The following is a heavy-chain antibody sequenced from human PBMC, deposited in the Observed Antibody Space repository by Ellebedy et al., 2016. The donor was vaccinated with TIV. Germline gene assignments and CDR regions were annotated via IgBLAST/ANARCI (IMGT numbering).Heavy chain of an antibody. CDR1: GGSISSYY. CDR2: IYYSGST. CDR3: ARDPFGTEWFDP. Sequence: SETLSLTXTVSGGSISSYYWSWIRQPPGKGLEWIGYIYYSGSTNYNPSLKSRVTISVDTSKNQFSLKLSSVTAADTAVYYCARDPFGTEWFDPWGQGTLVTVSS. J-gene: IGHJ5*02. V-gene: IGHV4-59*01. D-gene: IGHD3-10*01.